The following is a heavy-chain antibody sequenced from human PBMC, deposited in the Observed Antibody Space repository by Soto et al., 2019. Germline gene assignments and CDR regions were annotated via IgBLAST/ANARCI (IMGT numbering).Heavy chain of an antibody. CDR3: ARAPGYGDIDY. CDR1: GFTFSSYG. D-gene: IGHD3-10*01. J-gene: IGHJ4*02. CDR2: ISSDGTT. Sequence: EVQLVESGGDFVQPGGSLRLSCAASGFTFSSYGMNWVRQVPVTGLEWVSHISSDGTTYYADSVKGRFTISRDNAQNSLYLQRTRLIVGDTAVYYCARAPGYGDIDYWGRGTVVSVSS. V-gene: IGHV3-48*01.